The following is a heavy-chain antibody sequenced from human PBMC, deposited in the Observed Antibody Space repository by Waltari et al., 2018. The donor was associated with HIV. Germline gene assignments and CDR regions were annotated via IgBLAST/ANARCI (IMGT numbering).Heavy chain of an antibody. Sequence: EVQLVESGGGVVRPGGSLRLSCVASGFNFDDYGMSWVRPAPGKGLGCVSGIKWKGGSTGYADSVKGRFSISRDNAKNSLYLQMNSLRAEDTALYYCARDYGSGSYYNYWGQGTLVTVSS. J-gene: IGHJ4*02. CDR1: GFNFDDYG. CDR2: IKWKGGST. CDR3: ARDYGSGSYYNY. V-gene: IGHV3-20*04. D-gene: IGHD3-10*01.